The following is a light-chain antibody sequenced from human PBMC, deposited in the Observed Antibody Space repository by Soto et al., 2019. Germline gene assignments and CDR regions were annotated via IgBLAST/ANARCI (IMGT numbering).Light chain of an antibody. CDR1: QSISSW. J-gene: IGKJ2*01. Sequence: DIQLTQSPSTLSASVGDRVTITCRARQSISSWLAWCQQKPGKAHKLIIYRASSLESGVPSRFSANGSGTEFTLTISSLQPDDFATYYCQQYNSYPYTFGQGTKLEIK. CDR3: QQYNSYPYT. CDR2: RAS. V-gene: IGKV1-5*03.